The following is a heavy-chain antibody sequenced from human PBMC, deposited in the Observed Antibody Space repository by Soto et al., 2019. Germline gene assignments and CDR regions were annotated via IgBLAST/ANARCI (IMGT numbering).Heavy chain of an antibody. V-gene: IGHV1-3*05. CDR2: ITAGNGNT. Sequence: QVQLVQSGAEEKKPGASVKVSCKASGYTFTSYAMHWVRQAPGQRLEWMGWITAGNGNTKYSQKFQGRVTITRATAASTAYMELSSLRSEDTAVYYCARSIVVVTALDYWGQGTLVTVSS. CDR1: GYTFTSYA. J-gene: IGHJ4*02. D-gene: IGHD2-21*02. CDR3: ARSIVVVTALDY.